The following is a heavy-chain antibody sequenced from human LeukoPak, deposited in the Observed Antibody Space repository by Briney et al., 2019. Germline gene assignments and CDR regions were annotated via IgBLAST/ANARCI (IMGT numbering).Heavy chain of an antibody. CDR3: ARDVAITYYYASGSYSAFDY. J-gene: IGHJ4*02. CDR1: GGTFSSYA. CDR2: IIPIFGTA. Sequence: SVKVSCKASGGTFSSYAISWVRQAPGQGLEWMGRIIPIFGTANYAQKFQGRVTITADKSTSTAYMELSSLRSEDTAVYYCARDVAITYYYASGSYSAFDYWGQGTLVTVSS. V-gene: IGHV1-69*06. D-gene: IGHD3-10*01.